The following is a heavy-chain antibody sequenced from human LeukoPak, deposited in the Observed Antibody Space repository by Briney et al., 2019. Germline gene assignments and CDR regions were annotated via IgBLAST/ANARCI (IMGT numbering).Heavy chain of an antibody. CDR2: INQDGSEK. J-gene: IGHJ6*02. Sequence: GGSLRLSCAASGFTFSDYWMSWVRQAPGKGLEWVATINQDGSEKFYVDSVKGRFTITRDNAKYTLFLQMNNLGAEDTAVYYCAKDRGAPDFYYYYYGMDVWGQGTTVTVSS. CDR3: AKDRGAPDFYYYYYGMDV. V-gene: IGHV3-7*01. CDR1: GFTFSDYW. D-gene: IGHD1-14*01.